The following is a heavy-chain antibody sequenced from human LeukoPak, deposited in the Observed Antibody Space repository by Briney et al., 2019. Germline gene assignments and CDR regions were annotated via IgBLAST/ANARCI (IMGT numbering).Heavy chain of an antibody. CDR2: ISYDGSNK. Sequence: GGSLRLSCAASGFTFSSYAMHWVRQAPGKGLEWVAVISYDGSNKYYADSVKGRFTISRDNSENTLYLQMNSLRAEDTAVYYCARAMKIQLWPAPFDYWGQGTLVTVSP. D-gene: IGHD5-18*01. CDR1: GFTFSSYA. CDR3: ARAMKIQLWPAPFDY. V-gene: IGHV3-30*04. J-gene: IGHJ4*02.